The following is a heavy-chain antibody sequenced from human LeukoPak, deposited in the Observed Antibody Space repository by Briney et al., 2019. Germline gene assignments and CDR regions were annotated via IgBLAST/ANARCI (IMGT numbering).Heavy chain of an antibody. D-gene: IGHD4-11*01. Sequence: SETLSLTCTVSGGSISSSPYYWGWIRQPPGKGLEYIGSVSYSGSAYYNPSLKSRLTISADTSKNQFSLKLSSVTAADTAVYYCARLAVGLPIDYWGQGTLVTVSS. CDR3: ARLAVGLPIDY. CDR1: GGSISSSPYY. J-gene: IGHJ4*02. CDR2: VSYSGSA. V-gene: IGHV4-39*01.